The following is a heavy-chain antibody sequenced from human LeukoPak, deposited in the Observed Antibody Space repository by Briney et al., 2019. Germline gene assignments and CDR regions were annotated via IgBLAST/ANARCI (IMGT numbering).Heavy chain of an antibody. CDR3: ARHGKMFDFWSGYYTNWFDP. J-gene: IGHJ5*02. V-gene: IGHV4-34*01. CDR2: INHSGST. CDR1: GGSFSGFH. D-gene: IGHD3-3*01. Sequence: SETLSLTCAVYGGSFSGFHWTWIRQPPGKGLEWIGEINHSGSTNYNPSLKSRVTISVDTSKNQFSLKLSSVTAADTAVYYCARHGKMFDFWSGYYTNWFDPWGQGTLVTVSS.